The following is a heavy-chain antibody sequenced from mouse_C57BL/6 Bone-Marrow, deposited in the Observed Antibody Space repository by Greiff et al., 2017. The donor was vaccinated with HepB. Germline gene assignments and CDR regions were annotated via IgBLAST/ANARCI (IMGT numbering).Heavy chain of an antibody. CDR1: GYSITSGYD. CDR2: ISYSGST. D-gene: IGHD2-2*01. Sequence: EVKLQESGPGMVKPSQSLSLTCTVTGYSITSGYDWHWIRHFPGNQLEWMGYISYSGSTNYNPSLKSRISITHDTSKNHFFLQLNSVTTEDTATYYCARELAGYHGGFAYWGQGTLVTVSA. CDR3: ARELAGYHGGFAY. V-gene: IGHV3-1*01. J-gene: IGHJ3*01.